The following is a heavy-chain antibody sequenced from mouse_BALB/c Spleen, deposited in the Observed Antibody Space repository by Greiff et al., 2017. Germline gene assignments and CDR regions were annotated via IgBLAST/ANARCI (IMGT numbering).Heavy chain of an antibody. CDR3: SGYYYGSSYGAMDY. CDR1: GYTFTSYW. V-gene: IGHV1-5*01. Sequence: VQLQQSGTVLARPGASVKMSCKASGYTFTSYWMHWVKQRPRQGLEWIGAIYPGNSDTSYNQKFKGKAKLTAVTSTSTAYMELSSLTNEDSSVYYCSGYYYGSSYGAMDYWGQGTSVTVSS. D-gene: IGHD1-1*01. J-gene: IGHJ4*01. CDR2: IYPGNSDT.